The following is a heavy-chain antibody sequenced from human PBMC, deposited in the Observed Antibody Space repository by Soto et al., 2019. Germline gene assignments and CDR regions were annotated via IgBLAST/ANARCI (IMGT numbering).Heavy chain of an antibody. CDR1: GFTFSNAW. CDR2: IKSKTDGGTT. CDR3: TTDPDFWSGPAYYYYGMDV. V-gene: IGHV3-15*01. D-gene: IGHD3-3*01. J-gene: IGHJ6*02. Sequence: PGGSLRLSCASSGFTFSNAWMSWVRQAPGKGLEWVGRIKSKTDGGTTDYAAPVKGRFTISRDDSKNTLYLQMNSLKTEDTAVYYCTTDPDFWSGPAYYYYGMDVWGQGTTVTVSS.